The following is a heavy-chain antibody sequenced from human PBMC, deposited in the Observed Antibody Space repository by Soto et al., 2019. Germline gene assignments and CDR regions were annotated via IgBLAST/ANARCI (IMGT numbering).Heavy chain of an antibody. V-gene: IGHV1-69*13. D-gene: IGHD3-22*01. CDR2: IIPIFGTA. J-gene: IGHJ4*02. Sequence: SVKVSCKASGGTFSSYAISWAGQAPGQGLEWMGGIIPIFGTANYAQKFQGRVTITADEYTSTPYMELSSVRSEDTAVYYCAIHYYDSSGYLAYWGQGTLVTVSS. CDR3: AIHYYDSSGYLAY. CDR1: GGTFSSYA.